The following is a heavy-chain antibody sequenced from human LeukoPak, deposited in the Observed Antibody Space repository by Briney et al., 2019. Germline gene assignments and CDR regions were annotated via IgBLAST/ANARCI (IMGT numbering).Heavy chain of an antibody. J-gene: IGHJ5*02. CDR1: GGSIISFY. Sequence: SETLSLTCTVSGGSIISFYWSWIRQVPGKGLEWIGYIFYTGTTYYNPPLKSRVTISVDTSKNQFSLRLSSVTAADTAVYYCARVSEAVAGSADNWFDPWGQGTLVTVSS. CDR3: ARVSEAVAGSADNWFDP. V-gene: IGHV4-59*01. D-gene: IGHD6-19*01. CDR2: IFYTGTT.